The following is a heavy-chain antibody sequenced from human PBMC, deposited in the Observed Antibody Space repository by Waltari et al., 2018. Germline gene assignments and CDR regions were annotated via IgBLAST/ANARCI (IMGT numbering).Heavy chain of an antibody. Sequence: QVHLVESGGGVVQPGGSLRLSCAAPGFNFTLFGMPLVRQAPGKGLEWVLCISYEGSNENYADYVKGRFTMSRDNSKKMLYVQMNNLRAEDSAVYYCVKGNEIDYWGQGTLFTVSS. V-gene: IGHV3-30*02. CDR1: GFNFTLFG. CDR3: VKGNEIDY. D-gene: IGHD1-1*01. CDR2: ISYEGSNE. J-gene: IGHJ4*02.